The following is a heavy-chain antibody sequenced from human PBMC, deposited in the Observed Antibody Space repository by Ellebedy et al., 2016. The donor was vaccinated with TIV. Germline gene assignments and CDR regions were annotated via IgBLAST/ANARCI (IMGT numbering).Heavy chain of an antibody. CDR2: IYDSGTT. CDR3: ARTEGGVTTFSVWFDP. D-gene: IGHD4-17*01. V-gene: IGHV4-4*09. J-gene: IGHJ5*02. Sequence: GSLRLSCTVSGASINTHYWSWIRQPPGKGLEWIGHIYDSGTTYYTPALKSRVTISQATSKNQFSLKLSSVTAADTAVYYCARTEGGVTTFSVWFDPWGQGTLVTVSS. CDR1: GASINTHY.